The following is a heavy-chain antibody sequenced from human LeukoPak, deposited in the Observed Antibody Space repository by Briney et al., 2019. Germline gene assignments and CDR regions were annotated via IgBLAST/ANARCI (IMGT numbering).Heavy chain of an antibody. Sequence: GGSLRLSCAVSGFTFSTYSMNWVRQAPRKGLEWVSSITSSGSAIYYADSVKGRFTISRDNAKNSLYLQMNSLRAEDTAVYYCARDWKYKVDYWGQGTLVTVSS. J-gene: IGHJ4*02. CDR3: ARDWKYKVDY. CDR2: ITSSGSAI. D-gene: IGHD1-7*01. CDR1: GFTFSTYS. V-gene: IGHV3-21*01.